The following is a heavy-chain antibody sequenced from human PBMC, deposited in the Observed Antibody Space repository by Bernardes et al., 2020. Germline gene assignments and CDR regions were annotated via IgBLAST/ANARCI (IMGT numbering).Heavy chain of an antibody. V-gene: IGHV3-15*01. Sequence: GGSLRLSCAASGFTFSNAWMSWVRQAPGKGLEWVGRIKSKTDGGTTDYAAPVKGRFTISRDDSKNTLYLQMNSLKTEDTAVYYCTTDPAAARITIFGVVINFDYWGQGTLVTVSS. J-gene: IGHJ4*02. CDR2: IKSKTDGGTT. CDR3: TTDPAAARITIFGVVINFDY. CDR1: GFTFSNAW. D-gene: IGHD3-3*01.